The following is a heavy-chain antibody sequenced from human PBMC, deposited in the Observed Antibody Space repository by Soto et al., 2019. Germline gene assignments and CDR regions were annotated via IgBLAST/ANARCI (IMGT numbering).Heavy chain of an antibody. CDR3: ARDQAMAQFDY. J-gene: IGHJ4*02. D-gene: IGHD5-18*01. CDR2: ISAYNGNT. CDR1: GYTFTSYG. Sequence: EASVKVSCKASGYTFTSYGISWVRQAPGQGLEWMGWISAYNGNTKYAQNLQGRVTMTTDTSTSTAYMELRSLRSDDTAVYYCARDQAMAQFDYCGQGTLVTVSS. V-gene: IGHV1-18*01.